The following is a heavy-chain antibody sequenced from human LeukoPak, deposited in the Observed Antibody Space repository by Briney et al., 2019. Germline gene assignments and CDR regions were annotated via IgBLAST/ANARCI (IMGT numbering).Heavy chain of an antibody. CDR3: ARDLTADIVVVPAAMTGVNAFDI. D-gene: IGHD2-2*01. CDR2: IIPIFGTA. V-gene: IGHV1-69*05. Sequence: GASVKVSCKASGGTFSSYAISWVRQAPGQGLEWMGRIIPIFGTANYAQKFQGRVTITTDESTSTAYMELSSLRSEDTAVCYCARDLTADIVVVPAAMTGVNAFDIWGQGTMVTVSS. J-gene: IGHJ3*02. CDR1: GGTFSSYA.